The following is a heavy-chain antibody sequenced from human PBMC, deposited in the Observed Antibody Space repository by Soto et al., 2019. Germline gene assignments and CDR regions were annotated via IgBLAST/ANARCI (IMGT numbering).Heavy chain of an antibody. CDR1: GGSISSSSYY. J-gene: IGHJ5*02. CDR2: IYYSGST. Sequence: LSLTCTVSGGSISSSSYYWGWIRQPPGKGLEWIGSIYYSGSTYYNPSLKSRVTISVDTSKNQFSLKLSSVTAADTAVYYCASPKIAFYNWFEPWGQGTLVTVSS. V-gene: IGHV4-39*01. CDR3: ASPKIAFYNWFEP. D-gene: IGHD3-3*02.